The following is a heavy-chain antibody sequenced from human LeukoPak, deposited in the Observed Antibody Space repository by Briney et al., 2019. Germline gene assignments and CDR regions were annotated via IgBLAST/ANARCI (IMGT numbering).Heavy chain of an antibody. V-gene: IGHV4-59*01. Sequence: SETLSLTCTVSGGSISSYYWSWIRQPPGKGLEWIGYIYYSGSTNYNPSLKSRVTISVDTSKNQFSLKLSSVTAADTAVYYCARDLNSGGVIDYWGQGTLVTVSS. D-gene: IGHD3-16*01. CDR3: ARDLNSGGVIDY. J-gene: IGHJ4*02. CDR1: GGSISSYY. CDR2: IYYSGST.